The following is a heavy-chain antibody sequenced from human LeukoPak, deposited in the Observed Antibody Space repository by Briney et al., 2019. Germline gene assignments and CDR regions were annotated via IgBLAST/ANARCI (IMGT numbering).Heavy chain of an antibody. J-gene: IGHJ6*03. V-gene: IGHV6-1*01. CDR2: TYYRSKWYN. Sequence: SQTLSLTCALSGDSFSSNSAAWNWIRQSPSRGLEWLGRTYYRSKWYNDYAVSVKSRITINPDTSKNQFSLQLNSVTPEDTAVYYCARGPNRDIAANVLVVGHYYYYMDVWGKGTTVTISS. CDR3: ARGPNRDIAANVLVVGHYYYYMDV. CDR1: GDSFSSNSAA. D-gene: IGHD6-13*01.